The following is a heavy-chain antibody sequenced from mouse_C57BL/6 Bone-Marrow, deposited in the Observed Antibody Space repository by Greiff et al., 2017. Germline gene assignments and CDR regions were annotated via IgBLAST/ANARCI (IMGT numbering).Heavy chain of an antibody. CDR3: ARGGYYGSRYFDV. Sequence: VQLQQSGAELVKPGASVKISCKASGYAFSSYWMNWVKQRPGKGLEWIGQLYPGDGDTNYNGKFKGKATLTADKSSSTAYMQLSSLTSEDSAVYVCARGGYYGSRYFDVWGTGTTVTVSS. CDR2: LYPGDGDT. V-gene: IGHV1-80*01. J-gene: IGHJ1*03. CDR1: GYAFSSYW. D-gene: IGHD1-1*01.